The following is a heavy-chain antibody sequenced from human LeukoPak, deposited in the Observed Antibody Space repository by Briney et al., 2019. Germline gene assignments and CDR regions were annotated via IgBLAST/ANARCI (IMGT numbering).Heavy chain of an antibody. J-gene: IGHJ4*02. CDR2: ISYDGSNK. CDR1: GFTFSSYA. D-gene: IGHD3-16*02. V-gene: IGHV3-30*04. Sequence: SGGSLRLSCAASGFTFSSYAMHWVRQAPGKGLEWVAVISYDGSNKYYADSVKGRFTISRDNSKNTLYLQMNSLRAEDTAVYYCARAELYYDYVWGSYRYGSVPAIDYWGQGTLVTVSS. CDR3: ARAELYYDYVWGSYRYGSVPAIDY.